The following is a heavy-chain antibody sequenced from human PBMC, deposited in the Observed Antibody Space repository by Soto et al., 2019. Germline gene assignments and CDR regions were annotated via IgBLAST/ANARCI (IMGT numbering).Heavy chain of an antibody. CDR1: GFTFRDSG. CDR2: VKNKADGHAT. Sequence: EVQLVESGGGLVQPGGSLKLSCAASGFTFRDSGMHWVRQASGKGLEWVGRVKNKADGHATAYAASVKGRFTISRDDSKNTAYLQMNSLNTEDTAVYYCTRRGNGGMDVWGQGATVTVSS. D-gene: IGHD2-8*01. V-gene: IGHV3-73*01. CDR3: TRRGNGGMDV. J-gene: IGHJ6*02.